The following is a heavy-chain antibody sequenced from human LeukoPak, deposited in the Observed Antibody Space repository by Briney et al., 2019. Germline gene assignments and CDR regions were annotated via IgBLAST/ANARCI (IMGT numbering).Heavy chain of an antibody. CDR2: SSTSGSIT. CDR3: AKDATAVVGTVYMDV. D-gene: IGHD6-13*01. J-gene: IGHJ6*03. Sequence: GGSLRLSCAASGFTFSDYYMSWIRQAPGKGLQWLAYSSTSGSITYYADSVKGRFTISRDNAKNSLYLQMDSLRAEDTAVYYCAKDATAVVGTVYMDVWGKGTTVTISS. CDR1: GFTFSDYY. V-gene: IGHV3-11*04.